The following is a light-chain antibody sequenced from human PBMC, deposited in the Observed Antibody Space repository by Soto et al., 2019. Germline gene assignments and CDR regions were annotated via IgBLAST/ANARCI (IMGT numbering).Light chain of an antibody. CDR1: QSVGSY. CDR2: DAS. J-gene: IGKJ4*02. V-gene: IGKV3-11*01. Sequence: EIVLTQSPATLSLSPGERATLSCRASQSVGSYLAWYQQKPGQAPRLLIYDASNRATGIPARFSGSGSGTDFPPHIRRLEPENFEVYYLQPPRGFGGGPKGEIK. CDR3: QPPRG.